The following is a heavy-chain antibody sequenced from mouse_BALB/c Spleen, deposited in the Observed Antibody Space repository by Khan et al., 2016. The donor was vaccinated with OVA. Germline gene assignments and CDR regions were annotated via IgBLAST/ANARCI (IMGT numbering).Heavy chain of an antibody. CDR1: GNTFTSYG. D-gene: IGHD2-14*01. CDR2: IYPGNGYT. V-gene: IGHV1S134*01. CDR3: TTAYYRYYFDY. Sequence: EVQLQESGAELGRPGSSVKLSCKTSGNTFTSYGMKWVKQRPGQGLEWIGYIYPGNGYTEYNEKFQGKAILTSDTSSSTAYMQLRSLTSEDSAIYFCTTAYYRYYFDYWGQGTTLTVSS. J-gene: IGHJ2*01.